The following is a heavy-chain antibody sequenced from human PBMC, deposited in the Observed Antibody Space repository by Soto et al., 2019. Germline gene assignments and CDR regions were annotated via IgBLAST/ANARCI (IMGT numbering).Heavy chain of an antibody. V-gene: IGHV5-51*01. CDR1: GYSFTSYW. CDR2: IYPGDSDT. D-gene: IGHD3-10*01. Sequence: GESLKISCKGSGYSFTSYWIGWVRQMPGKGLEWMGIIYPGDSDTRYSPSFQGQVTISADKSISTAYLQWSSLKASDTAMYYCATLPENYGSGSYPTPRVAFDIWGQGTMVTVSS. J-gene: IGHJ3*02. CDR3: ATLPENYGSGSYPTPRVAFDI.